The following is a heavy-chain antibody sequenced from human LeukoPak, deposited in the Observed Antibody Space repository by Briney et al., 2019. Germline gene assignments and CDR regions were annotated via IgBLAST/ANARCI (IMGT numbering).Heavy chain of an antibody. Sequence: SVKVSCKASGGTFSSYAISWVRQAPGQGLEWMGQIIPIFGTTNSAQKFQGRVTMTEDTSTDTAYMELSSLRSEDTAVYYCATAPRVRGARVGVDYWGQGTLVTVSS. CDR3: ATAPRVRGARVGVDY. D-gene: IGHD3-10*01. CDR2: IIPIFGTT. V-gene: IGHV1-69*06. CDR1: GGTFSSYA. J-gene: IGHJ4*02.